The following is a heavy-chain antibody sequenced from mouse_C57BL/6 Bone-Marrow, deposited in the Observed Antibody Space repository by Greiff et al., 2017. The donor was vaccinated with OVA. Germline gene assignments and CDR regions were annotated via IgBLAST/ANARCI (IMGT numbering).Heavy chain of an antibody. CDR3: ARSYDGYYYFDY. CDR2: INPNNGGT. D-gene: IGHD2-3*01. CDR1: GYTFTDYN. J-gene: IGHJ2*01. Sequence: VQLKQSGPELVKPGASVKIPCKASGYTFTDYNMDWVKQSHGKSLEWIGDINPNNGGTIYNQKFKGKATLTVAKSSSTAYMELRSLTSEDTAVYYCARSYDGYYYFDYWGQGTTLTVSS. V-gene: IGHV1-18*01.